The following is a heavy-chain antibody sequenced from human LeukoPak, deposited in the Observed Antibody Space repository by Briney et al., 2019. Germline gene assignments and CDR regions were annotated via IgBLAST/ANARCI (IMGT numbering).Heavy chain of an antibody. CDR1: GFIFSTYA. J-gene: IGHJ3*02. D-gene: IGHD3-10*01. V-gene: IGHV3-30*04. Sequence: GTSLRLSCTASGFIFSTYAFHWVRQAPGKGPEWMAFITYDGSNTYFADSVKGRFTLSRDNSKNALYLQMNSLRPADTAVYYCARPGGYAFDIWGQGKMVTVSS. CDR3: ARPGGYAFDI. CDR2: ITYDGSNT.